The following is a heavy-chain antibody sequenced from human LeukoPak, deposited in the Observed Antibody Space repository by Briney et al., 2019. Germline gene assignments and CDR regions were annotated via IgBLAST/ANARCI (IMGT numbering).Heavy chain of an antibody. D-gene: IGHD4-17*01. CDR2: IYHSGST. CDR1: GGSISSGGYS. Sequence: TTSETLSLTCAVSGGSISSGGYSWSWIRQPPGKGLEWIGYIYHSGSTYYNPSLKSRVTISVDRSKNQFSLKLSSVTAAGTAVYYCARVTVTTSFDIWGQGTMVTVSS. V-gene: IGHV4-30-2*01. J-gene: IGHJ3*02. CDR3: ARVTVTTSFDI.